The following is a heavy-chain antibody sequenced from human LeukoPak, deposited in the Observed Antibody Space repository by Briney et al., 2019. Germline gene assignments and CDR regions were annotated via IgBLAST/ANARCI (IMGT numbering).Heavy chain of an antibody. J-gene: IGHJ4*02. Sequence: PGGSLRLSCAASGFTLNNYAIHWVRQAPGKGLEWVTFIRSDGSNKYYADCVKGRFTISRDISKNTLYLQMNSLRAEDTAIDYCAKAGVSGTYNLDFGGQGTLVTVSS. CDR1: GFTLNNYA. D-gene: IGHD1-26*01. V-gene: IGHV3-30*02. CDR2: IRSDGSNK. CDR3: AKAGVSGTYNLDF.